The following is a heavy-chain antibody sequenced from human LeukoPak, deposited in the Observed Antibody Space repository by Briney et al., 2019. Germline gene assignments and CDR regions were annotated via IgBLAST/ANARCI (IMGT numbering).Heavy chain of an antibody. V-gene: IGHV4-61*02. CDR2: IYASVNT. D-gene: IGHD4/OR15-4a*01. Sequence: PSETLSLTCAVSGGSISSGSDYWSWIRQPAGKGLEWIGRIYASVNTIYNPSLKSRVTISVDTSKNQFSLKLNSVTAADTAVYYCARGMYGATYYFYYMDVWGKGTTVTISS. CDR1: GGSISSGSDY. J-gene: IGHJ6*03. CDR3: ARGMYGATYYFYYMDV.